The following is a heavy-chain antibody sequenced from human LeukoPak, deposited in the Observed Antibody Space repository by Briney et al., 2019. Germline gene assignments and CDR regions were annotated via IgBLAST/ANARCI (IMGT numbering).Heavy chain of an antibody. CDR3: AKSKLSIGWYYFDY. D-gene: IGHD6-19*01. CDR1: GFPFRSFG. V-gene: IGHV3-30*18. CDR2: ISYDGSNK. J-gene: IGHJ4*02. Sequence: GGSLRLSCAASGFPFRSFGMQWGRQAPGKGLEWVTVISYDGSNKYYAGSVKGRFTISRDNSKNTLYLQMNSLRAGDTAVYYCAKSKLSIGWYYFDYWGQGTLVTVSS.